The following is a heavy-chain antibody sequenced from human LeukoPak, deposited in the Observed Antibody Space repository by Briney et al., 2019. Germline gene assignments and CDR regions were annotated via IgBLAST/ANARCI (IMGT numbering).Heavy chain of an antibody. V-gene: IGHV3-23*01. J-gene: IGHJ4*02. Sequence: GGSLRLSCAVSGFTLSNYGMSWVRQAPGKGLEWVAGVSGSGGTTNYADSVKGRFTISRDNSKTTLYVQMNSLRAEDTAVYYCAKSFLTGYSLFDSWGQGTLVTVSS. CDR2: VSGSGGTT. D-gene: IGHD3-9*01. CDR3: AKSFLTGYSLFDS. CDR1: GFTLSNYG.